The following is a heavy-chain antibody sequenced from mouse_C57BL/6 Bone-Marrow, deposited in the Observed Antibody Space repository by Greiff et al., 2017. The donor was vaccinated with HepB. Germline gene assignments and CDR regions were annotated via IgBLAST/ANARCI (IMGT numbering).Heavy chain of an antibody. J-gene: IGHJ4*01. Sequence: VQLQQSGAGLARPGASVKLSCKASGYTFTSYGISWVKQRTGQGLEWIGEIYPRSGNTYYNEKFKGKATLTADKSSSTAYMELRSLTSEDSAVYFCARMDGSSYAMDYWGQGTSVTVSS. V-gene: IGHV1-81*01. CDR1: GYTFTSYG. CDR3: ARMDGSSYAMDY. CDR2: IYPRSGNT. D-gene: IGHD1-1*01.